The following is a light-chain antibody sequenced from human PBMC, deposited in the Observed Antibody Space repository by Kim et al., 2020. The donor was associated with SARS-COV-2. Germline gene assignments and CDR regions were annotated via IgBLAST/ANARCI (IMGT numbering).Light chain of an antibody. V-gene: IGLV1-40*01. CDR2: GNS. Sequence: VTISCTGNSPNIGAGYDVHRYQQLPGTAPTLLIYGNSNRPSGVPDRFSGSESGTSASLAITGRQAEDEADYYCQAYDSSLSGSVVFGGGTQLTVL. CDR3: QAYDSSLSGSVV. J-gene: IGLJ2*01. CDR1: SPNIGAGYD.